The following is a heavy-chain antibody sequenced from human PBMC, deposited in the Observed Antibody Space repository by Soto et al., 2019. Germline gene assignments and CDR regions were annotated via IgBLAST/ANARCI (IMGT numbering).Heavy chain of an antibody. CDR3: ARRYGDYFDY. D-gene: IGHD4-17*01. J-gene: IGHJ4*02. CDR1: GGSISSYY. Sequence: SETLSLTCTVSGGSISSYYWSWIRRPPGKGLEWIGYIYYSGSTSYNPSLKSRVTISVDTSKNQFSLKLSSVTAADTAVYYCARRYGDYFDYWGQGTLVTVSS. V-gene: IGHV4-59*08. CDR2: IYYSGST.